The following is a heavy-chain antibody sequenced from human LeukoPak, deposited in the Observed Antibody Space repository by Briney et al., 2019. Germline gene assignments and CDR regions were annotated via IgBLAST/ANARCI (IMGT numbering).Heavy chain of an antibody. CDR2: ISGSGGST. CDR3: AKDSRSMVRGVTGVGYFDY. V-gene: IGHV3-23*01. Sequence: GGSLRLSCAASGFHFSSLSLSWVRQAPGKGLEWVSAISGSGGSTYYADPVKGRFTISRDNSKNTLYLQMNSLRAEDTAVYYCAKDSRSMVRGVTGVGYFDYWGQGTLVTVSS. CDR1: GFHFSSLS. D-gene: IGHD3-10*01. J-gene: IGHJ4*02.